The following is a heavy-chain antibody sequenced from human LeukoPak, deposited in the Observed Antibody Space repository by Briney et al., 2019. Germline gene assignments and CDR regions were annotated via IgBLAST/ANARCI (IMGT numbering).Heavy chain of an antibody. CDR1: GGSISSYY. Sequence: TPSETLSLTCTVSGGSISSYYWSWIRQPPGKGLEWIGYIYYSGSTNYNPSLKSRVTISVDTSKNQFSLKLSSVTAADTAVYYCARAYYDFWSGYYVGDYFDYWGQGTLVTVSS. CDR2: IYYSGST. CDR3: ARAYYDFWSGYYVGDYFDY. D-gene: IGHD3-3*01. V-gene: IGHV4-59*01. J-gene: IGHJ4*02.